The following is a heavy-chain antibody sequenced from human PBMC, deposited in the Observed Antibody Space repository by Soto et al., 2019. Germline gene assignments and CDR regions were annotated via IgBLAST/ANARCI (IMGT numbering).Heavy chain of an antibody. Sequence: PGGSLRLSCAASGFTFSNAWMSWVRQAPGKGLEWVGRIKSKTDGGTTDYAAPVKGRFTISRDDSKNTLYLQMNSLKTEDTAVYYCTTVLAVYSYGSKSGYYYGMDVWGQGTTVTVSS. CDR2: IKSKTDGGTT. CDR1: GFTFSNAW. J-gene: IGHJ6*02. D-gene: IGHD5-18*01. CDR3: TTVLAVYSYGSKSGYYYGMDV. V-gene: IGHV3-15*01.